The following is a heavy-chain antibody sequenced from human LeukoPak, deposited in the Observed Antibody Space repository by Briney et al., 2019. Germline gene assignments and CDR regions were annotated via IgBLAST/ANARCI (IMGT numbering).Heavy chain of an antibody. Sequence: ASVKVSCKSSGYTSTGDYMHWVRQAPGQGLEWMGWINPNSGATDYAQKFQGRVIMTRDTSISTAYMELSRLRSDDTAVYYCAKDNGEGYSSYHHWGQGTLVTVSS. CDR2: INPNSGAT. CDR3: AKDNGEGYSSYHH. V-gene: IGHV1-2*02. D-gene: IGHD2-15*01. CDR1: GYTSTGDY. J-gene: IGHJ1*01.